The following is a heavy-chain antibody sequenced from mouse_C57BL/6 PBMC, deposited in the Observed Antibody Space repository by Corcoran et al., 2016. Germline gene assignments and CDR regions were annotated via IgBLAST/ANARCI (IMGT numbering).Heavy chain of an antibody. Sequence: EVQLQQSGPELVKPGASVKISCKASGYTFTDYYMNWVKQSHGKSLEWIGDINPNNGGTSYNQKFKGKATLTVDKSSSTAYMELRSLTSEDSAVYYGARRGQLRRHFDYWGQGTTLTVSS. D-gene: IGHD3-2*02. CDR3: ARRGQLRRHFDY. CDR2: INPNNGGT. J-gene: IGHJ2*01. CDR1: GYTFTDYY. V-gene: IGHV1-26*01.